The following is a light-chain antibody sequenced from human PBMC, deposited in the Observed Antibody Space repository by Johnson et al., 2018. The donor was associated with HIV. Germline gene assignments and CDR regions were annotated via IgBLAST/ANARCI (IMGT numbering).Light chain of an antibody. V-gene: IGLV1-51*01. Sequence: QSVLTQPPSVSAAPGQKVTISCSGSSSNIGRNYVSWYQQLPGTAPKLLIFDNNKRPSGIPDRFSASKSGTSANLGITGLQTGDEADYYCGTWNSSLSGGPYVFGTGTKVTAL. CDR2: DNN. CDR1: SSNIGRNY. J-gene: IGLJ1*01. CDR3: GTWNSSLSGGPYV.